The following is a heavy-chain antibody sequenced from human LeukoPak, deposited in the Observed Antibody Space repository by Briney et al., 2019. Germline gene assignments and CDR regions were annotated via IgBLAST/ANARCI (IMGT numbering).Heavy chain of an antibody. J-gene: IGHJ4*02. CDR1: GGSFSGYY. CDR3: ARIPGGYCSGGSCYSFDY. Sequence: SEALSLTCAVYGGSFSGYYWSWIRQPPGKGLEWIGEINHSGSTNYNPSLKSRVTISVDTSKNQFSLKLSSVTAADPAVYYCARIPGGYCSGGSCYSFDYWGQGTLVTVSS. CDR2: INHSGST. D-gene: IGHD2-15*01. V-gene: IGHV4-34*01.